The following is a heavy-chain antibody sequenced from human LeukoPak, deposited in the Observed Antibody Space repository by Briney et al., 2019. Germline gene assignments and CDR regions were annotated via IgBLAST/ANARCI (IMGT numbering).Heavy chain of an antibody. CDR3: ARSGVVTFYQYMDV. CDR1: GYSFTTYW. CDR2: LSPSDRDP. Sequence: GESLKISCKGSGYSFTTYWIGLVRQLPGQGLEWMGILSPSDRDPRYNPSLQGQVTISANKSSSTAYLQWSSLKASDTAMYYCARSGVVTFYQYMDVWGTGTTVTVSS. J-gene: IGHJ6*03. V-gene: IGHV5-51*01. D-gene: IGHD3-3*01.